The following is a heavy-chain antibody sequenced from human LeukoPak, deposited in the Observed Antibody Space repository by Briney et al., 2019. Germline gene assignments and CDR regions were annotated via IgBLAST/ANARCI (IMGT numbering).Heavy chain of an antibody. D-gene: IGHD4-17*01. CDR3: ARGPGYGHFFDY. J-gene: IGHJ4*02. CDR1: GFTFSNFP. V-gene: IGHV3-48*01. CDR2: ICSTCSTI. Sequence: GGSLRLSCAASGFTFSNFPMNWVRQTPGKGLEWISYICSTCSTIYYSASVRGRFTISRGNAMDVLYLQMNSLRVEDTAVYYCARGPGYGHFFDYWGQGTLVTVSS.